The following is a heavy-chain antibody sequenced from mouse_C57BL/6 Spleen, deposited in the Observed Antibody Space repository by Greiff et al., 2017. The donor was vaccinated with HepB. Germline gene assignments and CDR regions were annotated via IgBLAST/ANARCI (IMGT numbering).Heavy chain of an antibody. Sequence: DVMLVESGGGLVKPGGSLKLSCAASGFTFSSYAMSWVRQTPEKRLEWVATISDGGSYTYYPDNVKGRFTISRDNAKNNLYRQMSHLKSEDTAMYYCARDEGLLRGFAYWGQGTLVTVSA. J-gene: IGHJ3*01. D-gene: IGHD3-1*01. V-gene: IGHV5-4*01. CDR2: ISDGGSYT. CDR3: ARDEGLLRGFAY. CDR1: GFTFSSYA.